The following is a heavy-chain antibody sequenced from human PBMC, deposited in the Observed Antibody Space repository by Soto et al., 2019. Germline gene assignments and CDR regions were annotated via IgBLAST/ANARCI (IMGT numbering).Heavy chain of an antibody. CDR3: AGGKNAAIPDY. J-gene: IGHJ4*02. CDR1: GFIVSSTY. D-gene: IGHD5-18*01. CDR2: IYSGGST. V-gene: IGHV3-53*01. Sequence: GGSLRLSCAASGFIVSSTYMSWVRQAPGKGLEWVSVIYSGGSTYYADSVKGRFTISRDNSKNTLYLQMNSLRAEDTAVYYCAGGKNAAIPDYWGQGTLVTVSP.